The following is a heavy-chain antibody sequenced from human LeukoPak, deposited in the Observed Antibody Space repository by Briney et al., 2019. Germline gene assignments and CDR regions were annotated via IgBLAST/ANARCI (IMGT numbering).Heavy chain of an antibody. CDR3: ARVAVSGTDWFDP. J-gene: IGHJ5*02. D-gene: IGHD6-19*01. Sequence: SQTLSLTRAISGDSVSSNSAAWSWIRQSPSRGLEWLGRTYYRSKWYNDYAVSVKSRITINPDTSKNQFSPQLNSVTPEDTAVYYCARVAVSGTDWFDPWGQGTLVTVSS. CDR1: GDSVSSNSAA. V-gene: IGHV6-1*01. CDR2: TYYRSKWYN.